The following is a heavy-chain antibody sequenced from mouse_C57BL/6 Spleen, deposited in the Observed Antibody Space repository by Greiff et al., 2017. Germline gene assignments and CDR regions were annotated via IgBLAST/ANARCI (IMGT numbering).Heavy chain of an antibody. D-gene: IGHD4-1*02. V-gene: IGHV14-2*01. CDR2: IDPEDGET. J-gene: IGHJ1*03. CDR3: TRSPNGDVWYFEV. CDR1: GFNIKDYY. Sequence: VQLKQSGAELVKPGASVKLSCTASGFNIKDYYMHWVKQRPEQGLEWIGRIDPEDGETKYAPKVQGKATITADTSSNTAYLQLSSLTSEDTAVYYCTRSPNGDVWYFEVRGTGITVTVSS.